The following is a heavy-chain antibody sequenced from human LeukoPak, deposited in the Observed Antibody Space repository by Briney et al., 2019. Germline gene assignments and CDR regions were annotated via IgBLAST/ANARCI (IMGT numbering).Heavy chain of an antibody. CDR2: INHSGST. V-gene: IGHV4-34*01. CDR1: GGSFSGYY. D-gene: IGHD3-10*01. Sequence: NPSETLSLTCAVYGGSFSGYYWSWIRQPPGKGLEWIGEINHSGSTNYNPSLKSRVTISVDTSKNQFSLKLSSVTAADTAVYYCARDYGSGSFDYWGQGTLVTVSS. J-gene: IGHJ4*02. CDR3: ARDYGSGSFDY.